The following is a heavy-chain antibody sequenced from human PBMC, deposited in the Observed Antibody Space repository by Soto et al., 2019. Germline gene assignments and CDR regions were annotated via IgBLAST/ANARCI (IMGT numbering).Heavy chain of an antibody. CDR3: ARDYGSGILHH. Sequence: PGGSLRVSCAASGFTFSSYGMHWVRQAPGKGLEWVAVIWYDGSNKYYADSVKGRFTISRDNSKNTLYLQMNSLRAEDTAVYYCARDYGSGILHHWGQGTLVTVSS. J-gene: IGHJ4*02. D-gene: IGHD3-10*01. CDR2: IWYDGSNK. CDR1: GFTFSSYG. V-gene: IGHV3-33*01.